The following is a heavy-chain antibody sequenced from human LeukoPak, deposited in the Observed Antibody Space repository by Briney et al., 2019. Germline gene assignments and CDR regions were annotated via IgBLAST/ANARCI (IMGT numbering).Heavy chain of an antibody. CDR3: AKIQGWFNAAFHI. Sequence: GGTLRLSCAASGFSFSSYGMSWVRQAPGKGLEWVSGISDSGDSTYYADSVKGRFTISRDISKNPLFLQMNSLRAEDTAVYYCAKIQGWFNAAFHIGGQGTMVTVSS. CDR2: ISDSGDST. D-gene: IGHD6-19*01. J-gene: IGHJ3*02. V-gene: IGHV3-23*01. CDR1: GFSFSSYG.